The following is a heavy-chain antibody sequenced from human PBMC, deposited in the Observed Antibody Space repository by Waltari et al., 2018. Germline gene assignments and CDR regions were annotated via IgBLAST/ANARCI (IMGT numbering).Heavy chain of an antibody. CDR2: MTSRSGST. CDR3: ARGSDDYYNGLDV. Sequence: QVQLVQSGAEVKKPGASVKVSCKVSGDTFTSSDFNWVRQATGQGLAWVGWMTSRSGSTAYAEKFQGRVTLTRNISANTAYMELSSLISDDTAVYYCARGSDDYYNGLDVWGQGTTVIVSS. CDR1: GDTFTSSD. J-gene: IGHJ6*02. V-gene: IGHV1-8*01.